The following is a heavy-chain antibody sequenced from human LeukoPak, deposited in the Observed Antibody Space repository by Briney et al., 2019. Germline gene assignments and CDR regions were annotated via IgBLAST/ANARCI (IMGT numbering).Heavy chain of an antibody. CDR2: ISAYNGNT. J-gene: IGHJ5*02. V-gene: IGHV1-18*01. D-gene: IGHD6-19*01. CDR1: GYTFTSYG. Sequence: GASVKVSCKASGYTFTSYGISWVRQAPGQGLEWMGWISAYNGNTNYAQKLQGRVTMTTDTSTSTAYMELRSLRSDDTAVYYCARDVVAVAGRGDWFDPWGQGTLVTVSS. CDR3: ARDVVAVAGRGDWFDP.